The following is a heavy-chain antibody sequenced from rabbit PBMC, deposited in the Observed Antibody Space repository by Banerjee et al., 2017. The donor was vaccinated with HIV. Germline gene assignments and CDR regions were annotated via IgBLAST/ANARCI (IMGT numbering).Heavy chain of an antibody. J-gene: IGHJ2*01. D-gene: IGHD8-1*01. Sequence: QSLEESGGDLVKPGASLTLACTASGFSFSTSYYMCWVRQAPGEGLEWIGCIGAGSGATYYASWAKGRFTISKTSSTTVTLQMTSLTAADTATYFCARVAGSSYYWGPGTLVTVS. CDR1: GFSFSTSYY. CDR3: ARVAGSSYY. CDR2: IGAGSGAT. V-gene: IGHV1S40*01.